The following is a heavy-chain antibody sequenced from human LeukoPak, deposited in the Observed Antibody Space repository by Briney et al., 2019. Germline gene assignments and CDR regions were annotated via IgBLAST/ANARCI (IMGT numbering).Heavy chain of an antibody. D-gene: IGHD4-17*01. CDR1: GYTFTSYE. Sequence: ASVKVSCKASGYTFTSYEINWVRQATGQGLEWMGWMNPNSGNTGYAQKFQGRVTMTRNTSISTAYMELSSLRSEDTAVYYCARGRYAYRRDYGDYWGQGTLVTVSS. V-gene: IGHV1-8*01. CDR3: ARGRYAYRRDYGDY. J-gene: IGHJ4*02. CDR2: MNPNSGNT.